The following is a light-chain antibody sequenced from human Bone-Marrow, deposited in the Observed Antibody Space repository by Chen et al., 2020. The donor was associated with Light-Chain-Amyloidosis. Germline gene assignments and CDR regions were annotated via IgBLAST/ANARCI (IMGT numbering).Light chain of an antibody. Sequence: DIVMTQCPGSLAVSLGDRATINCKASQSVLYSSNNKNFLAWYQQKAAQPHKLLIYWASTRESGIPYRFSGSGSGTDFTLTISSLQAEDVAVYYCQQYFGSLFSFGQGIRLEIK. CDR1: QSVLYSSNNKNF. J-gene: IGKJ5*01. V-gene: IGKV4-1*01. CDR2: WAS. CDR3: QQYFGSLFS.